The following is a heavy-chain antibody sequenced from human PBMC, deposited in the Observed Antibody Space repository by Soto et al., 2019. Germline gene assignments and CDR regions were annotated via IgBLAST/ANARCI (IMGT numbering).Heavy chain of an antibody. J-gene: IGHJ4*02. CDR3: ARRIAAAGGNRAY. CDR1: GGSITPSIYY. CDR2: IYYSGRT. V-gene: IGHV4-39*01. Sequence: QLQLQQSGPGMVKPSEPLFLTCTVSGGSITPSIYYWGWIRKPPGKGLEWIGSIYYSGRTYYNPSVKSRVTMSVDTSKNQCSLQLSSVTAADTAVYYCARRIAAAGGNRAYWGQGTLVAVAS. D-gene: IGHD6-13*01.